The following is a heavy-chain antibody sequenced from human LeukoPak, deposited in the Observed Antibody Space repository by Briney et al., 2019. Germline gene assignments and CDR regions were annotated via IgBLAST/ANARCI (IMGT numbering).Heavy chain of an antibody. D-gene: IGHD5-18*01. V-gene: IGHV3-7*01. CDR1: GFTFSSYW. CDR2: IKQDGSEK. CDR3: ARRGYSYGYYYYYYMDV. J-gene: IGHJ6*03. Sequence: GRSLRLSCAASGFTFSSYWMSWVRQAPGKGLEWVANIKQDGSEKYYVDSVKGRFTIPRDNAKNSLYLQMNSLRAEDTAVYYCARRGYSYGYYYYYYMDVWGKGTTVTVSS.